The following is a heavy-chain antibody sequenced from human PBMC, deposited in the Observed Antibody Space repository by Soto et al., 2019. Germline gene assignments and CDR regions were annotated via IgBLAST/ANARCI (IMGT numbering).Heavy chain of an antibody. J-gene: IGHJ4*02. CDR2: IYSGGST. D-gene: IGHD2-15*01. CDR1: GFKFSSCA. V-gene: IGHV3-53*01. Sequence: PGGSLRLSYAASGFKFSSCAMGRVRQAPGKGLEWVSVIYSGGSTYYADSMKGRFTISRDNSKNTLYLQMNSLRAEDTAVYYCARDQGWYANWGQGT. CDR3: ARDQGWYAN.